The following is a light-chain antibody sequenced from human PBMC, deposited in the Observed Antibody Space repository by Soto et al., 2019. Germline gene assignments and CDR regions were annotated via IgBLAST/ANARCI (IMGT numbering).Light chain of an antibody. V-gene: IGKV3-20*01. CDR3: LQRNQ. CDR2: GAS. Sequence: VSMSVGALSLTQGERATLSCRASQSVSNNYLAWYPQKPGQAPRLLIYGASNRATGIPDRFSGSGSGTDFSLTNSNEEPEDFAMYYGLQRNQFGEVT. CDR1: QSVSNNY. J-gene: IGKJ4*01.